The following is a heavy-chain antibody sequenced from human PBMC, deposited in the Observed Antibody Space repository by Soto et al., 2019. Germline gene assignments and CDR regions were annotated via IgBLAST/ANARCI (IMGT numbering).Heavy chain of an antibody. V-gene: IGHV3-30*18. CDR1: GFTFSDYA. CDR3: AKGGRQWLVTSDFNY. Sequence: VQLVESGGGVVQPGRSLRLSCAASGFTFSDYAMHWVRQAPGKGLEWVAVVSHDGRNTHYADSVKGRCTISRDSSKNTVSPEMTSLRAEDTAVYYCAKGGRQWLVTSDFNYWGQGALVTVSS. CDR2: VSHDGRNT. J-gene: IGHJ4*02. D-gene: IGHD6-19*01.